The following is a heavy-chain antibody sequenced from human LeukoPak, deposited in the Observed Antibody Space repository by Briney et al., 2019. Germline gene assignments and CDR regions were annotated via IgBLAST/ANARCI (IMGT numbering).Heavy chain of an antibody. CDR3: ARADYYYYYMDV. CDR2: IYYSGST. J-gene: IGHJ6*03. CDR1: GGSISSYY. V-gene: IGHV4-59*01. Sequence: SETLSLTCTVSGGSISSYYWSWIRQPPGKGLEWIGYIYYSGSTNYNPSLKSRVTISVDTSKNQFSLKLSSVTAADTAVYYCARADYYYYYMDVWGKGTTVTVSS.